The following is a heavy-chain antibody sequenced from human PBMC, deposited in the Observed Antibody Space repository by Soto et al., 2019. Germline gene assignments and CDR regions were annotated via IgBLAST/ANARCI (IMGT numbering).Heavy chain of an antibody. Sequence: QVQLQESGPGRVKPSETLSLTCSVSGDSVRSGSLYWSWIRQPPGRGLEWIGYIYYTGRTSYNPSLQNRVTISIDTSKNQFSLNLTSVTAADTAVYYCARDSTAFLFDYWGQGALVTVSS. J-gene: IGHJ4*02. CDR1: GDSVRSGSLY. D-gene: IGHD2-2*01. CDR2: IYYTGRT. CDR3: ARDSTAFLFDY. V-gene: IGHV4-61*01.